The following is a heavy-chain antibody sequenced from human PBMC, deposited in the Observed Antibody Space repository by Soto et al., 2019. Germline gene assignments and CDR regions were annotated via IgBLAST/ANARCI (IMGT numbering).Heavy chain of an antibody. CDR2: IFHSGNT. D-gene: IGHD3-9*01. V-gene: IGHV4-4*02. J-gene: IGHJ4*02. CDR1: GGSISSNNW. CDR3: ARVGNYDILTGYKYFDY. Sequence: QVQLQESGPGLVKPSGTLSLTCAVSGGSISSNNWWSWVRQPPGKGLEWIGEIFHSGNTNYNPSLKSRVTMSVDKSKNQFSLILRSVTAADTAVYYCARVGNYDILTGYKYFDYWGQGTLVTVSS.